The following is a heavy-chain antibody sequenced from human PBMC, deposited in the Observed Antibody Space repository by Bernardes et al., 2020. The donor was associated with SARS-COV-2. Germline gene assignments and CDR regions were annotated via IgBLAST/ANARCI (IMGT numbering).Heavy chain of an antibody. V-gene: IGHV1-46*01. CDR3: VRGSDPRIVVAGTDNLDY. J-gene: IGHJ4*02. CDR1: GYNFIRFY. CDR2: INPHSGTT. Sequence: ASVKVSCKASGYNFIRFYMHWVRQAPGQGLEWMGMINPHSGTTREAQRFRGSVSLTRDTATTTVYMELRTLRSEDTAVYYCVRGSDPRIVVAGTDNLDYWGQGTLVTLAS. D-gene: IGHD6-19*01.